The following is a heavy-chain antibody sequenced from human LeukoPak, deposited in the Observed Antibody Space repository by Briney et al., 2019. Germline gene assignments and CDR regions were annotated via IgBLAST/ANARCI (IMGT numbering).Heavy chain of an antibody. CDR3: ARECIDGYYESSGYDL. V-gene: IGHV3-7*01. J-gene: IGHJ4*02. CDR1: GFTFITYT. Sequence: GGSLRLSCAASGFTFITYTMNWVRQAPGKGLEWVANIKDDGSRKHDVDSARGRFTISRDNAKNSLYLDMNSLRAEDTAVYYCARECIDGYYESSGYDLWGQGTLVTVSS. CDR2: IKDDGSRK. D-gene: IGHD3-22*01.